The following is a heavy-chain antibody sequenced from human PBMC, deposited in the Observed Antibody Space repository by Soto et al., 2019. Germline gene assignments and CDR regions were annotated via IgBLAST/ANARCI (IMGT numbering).Heavy chain of an antibody. J-gene: IGHJ6*02. CDR2: INAGNGNT. CDR3: ARMPYYYGSGSYYGMDV. V-gene: IGHV1-3*05. D-gene: IGHD3-10*01. CDR1: GYTFTSYA. Sequence: QVQLVQSGAEEKKPGASVKVSCKASGYTFTSYAMHWVRQAPGQRLEWMGWINAGNGNTKYSQKFQGRVTITRDTSASTAYMELSSLRSEDTAVYYCARMPYYYGSGSYYGMDVWGQGTTVTVSS.